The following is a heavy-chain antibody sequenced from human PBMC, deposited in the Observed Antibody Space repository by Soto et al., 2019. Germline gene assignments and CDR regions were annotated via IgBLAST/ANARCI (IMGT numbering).Heavy chain of an antibody. Sequence: PSETLSLTCTVSGGSISSRDYYWSWIRQPPGKGQEWIGYIYYSGSTYYNPSLKSRVTISVDTSKNQFSLKLSSVTAADTAVYYCARDTRGSLLWFGELGRWGHWFDPWGQGTLVTVSS. D-gene: IGHD3-10*01. J-gene: IGHJ5*02. CDR3: ARDTRGSLLWFGELGRWGHWFDP. CDR1: GGSISSRDYY. V-gene: IGHV4-30-4*08. CDR2: IYYSGST.